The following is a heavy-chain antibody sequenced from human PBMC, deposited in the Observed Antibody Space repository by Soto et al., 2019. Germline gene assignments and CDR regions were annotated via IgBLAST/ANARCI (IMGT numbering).Heavy chain of an antibody. CDR1: GGAFSGYY. J-gene: IGHJ4*02. CDR2: INQSGST. CDR3: ARGPLAMVRGVIITYYFDY. D-gene: IGHD3-10*01. Sequence: PSETLSLTCAFYGGAFSGYYWSLIRQPPGKGLEWIGEINQSGSTNYNPSLKSRVTISVDTSKNQFSLKLSSVTAADTAVYYCARGPLAMVRGVIITYYFDYWGQGTLVTVSS. V-gene: IGHV4-34*01.